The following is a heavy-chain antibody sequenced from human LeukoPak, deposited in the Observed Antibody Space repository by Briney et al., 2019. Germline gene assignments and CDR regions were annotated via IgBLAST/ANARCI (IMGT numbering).Heavy chain of an antibody. J-gene: IGHJ4*02. V-gene: IGHV4-34*01. D-gene: IGHD2-2*01. Sequence: SETLSLTCAVYGGSFSGYYWSWIRQPPGKGLEWIGEINHSGSTNYNPSLKSRVTISVDTSKNQFSLKLSSVTAADTAVYYCVLGYCSSTSCYARYWGQGTLVTVSS. CDR3: VLGYCSSTSCYARY. CDR2: INHSGST. CDR1: GGSFSGYY.